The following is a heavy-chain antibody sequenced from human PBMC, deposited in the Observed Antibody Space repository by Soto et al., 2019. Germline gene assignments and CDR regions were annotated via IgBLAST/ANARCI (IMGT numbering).Heavy chain of an antibody. Sequence: EVQLVESGGGLVQPGGSLRLSCAASGFTFSSYDMHWVRQATGKGLEWVSGIGKAGDKYYSGSVKGRLTISRENAKNSLYLQMSILRAGDTAVYYCTRGGTVAPFDYWGQGTLVAVSS. CDR1: GFTFSSYD. CDR2: IGKAGDK. D-gene: IGHD6-19*01. V-gene: IGHV3-13*04. CDR3: TRGGTVAPFDY. J-gene: IGHJ4*02.